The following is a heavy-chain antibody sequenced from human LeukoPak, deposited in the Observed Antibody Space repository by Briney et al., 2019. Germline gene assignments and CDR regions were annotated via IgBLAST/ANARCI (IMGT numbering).Heavy chain of an antibody. V-gene: IGHV4-30-2*01. CDR3: ARDPNRSAGYYMDV. J-gene: IGHJ6*03. CDR2: IYQSGGT. D-gene: IGHD1-14*01. CDR1: GDSISSGGFY. Sequence: SETLSLTCNVSGDSISSGGFYWSWIRQLPGKGLEWVGYIYQSGGTYYNPSLKSRVTISMDRSNNQFSLRLSSVTAADTAVYYCARDPNRSAGYYMDVWGKGTTVTVSS.